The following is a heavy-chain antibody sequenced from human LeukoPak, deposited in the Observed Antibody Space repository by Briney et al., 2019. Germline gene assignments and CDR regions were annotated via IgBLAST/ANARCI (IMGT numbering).Heavy chain of an antibody. CDR2: ISGSGGST. CDR3: ANDYYDSSGYYAIPLYFDY. CDR1: GFTFSSYA. Sequence: GGSLRFSCAASGFTFSSYAMTWVRQAPGKGLEWVSAISGSGGSTYYADSVKGRFTISRDNSKNTLNLQMNSLRAEDTAVYYCANDYYDSSGYYAIPLYFDYWGQGTLVTVSS. D-gene: IGHD3-22*01. J-gene: IGHJ4*02. V-gene: IGHV3-23*01.